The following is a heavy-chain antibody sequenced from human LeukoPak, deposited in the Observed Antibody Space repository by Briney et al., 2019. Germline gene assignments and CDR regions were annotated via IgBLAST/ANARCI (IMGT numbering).Heavy chain of an antibody. J-gene: IGHJ3*02. D-gene: IGHD3-9*01. CDR2: IKSKTDGGTT. V-gene: IGHV3-15*01. CDR1: GFTFSDFW. Sequence: GGSLRLSCAGSGFTFSDFWMTWVHQTPGKGLEWVGRIKSKTDGGTTDYAAPVKGRFTISRDDSKNTLYLQMNSLKTEDTAVYYCTTEMSRYVEAFDIWGQGTMVTVSS. CDR3: TTEMSRYVEAFDI.